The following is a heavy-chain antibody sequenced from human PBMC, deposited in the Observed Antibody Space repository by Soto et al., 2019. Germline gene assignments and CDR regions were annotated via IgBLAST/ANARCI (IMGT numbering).Heavy chain of an antibody. D-gene: IGHD3-3*01. Sequence: GASVKVSCKASGGTFSSYAISWVRQAPGQGLEWMGGIIPIFGTANYAQKFQGRVTITADESTSTAYMELSSLRSEDTAVYYCARGPAGVLRFLEWLLYFDYWGQGTLVTVS. CDR2: IIPIFGTA. J-gene: IGHJ4*02. V-gene: IGHV1-69*13. CDR3: ARGPAGVLRFLEWLLYFDY. CDR1: GGTFSSYA.